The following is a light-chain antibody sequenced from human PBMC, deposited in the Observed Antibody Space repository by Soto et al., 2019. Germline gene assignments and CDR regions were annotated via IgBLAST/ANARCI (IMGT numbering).Light chain of an antibody. CDR2: QVT. CDR3: SSKKIGSTYV. V-gene: IGLV2-14*01. J-gene: IGLJ1*01. CDR1: SSDIGYYNY. Sequence: QSALTQPASVSGSPGQSITISCTGTSSDIGYYNYVSWFQQHPGKAPKLIISQVTNRPSGISTRFSGSKSGNTASLTISGLQAEDEALYYCSSKKIGSTYVFGNGTKVTVL.